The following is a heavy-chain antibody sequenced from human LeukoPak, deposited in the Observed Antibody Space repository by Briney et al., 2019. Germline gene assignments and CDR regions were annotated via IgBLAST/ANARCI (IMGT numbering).Heavy chain of an antibody. CDR1: GFTFDDYA. CDR3: ARSGGDCSSTSCYASDY. D-gene: IGHD2-2*01. Sequence: PGGSLRLSCAASGFTFDDYAMHWVRQAPGKGREWVSGISWNSGNIGYADSVKGRFTISRDNAKNSLYLQMNSLRAEDTAVYYCARSGGDCSSTSCYASDYWGQGTLVTVSS. V-gene: IGHV3-9*01. CDR2: ISWNSGNI. J-gene: IGHJ4*02.